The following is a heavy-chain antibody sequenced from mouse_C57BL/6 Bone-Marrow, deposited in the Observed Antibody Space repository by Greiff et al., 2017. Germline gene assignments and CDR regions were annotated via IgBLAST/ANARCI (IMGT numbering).Heavy chain of an antibody. V-gene: IGHV5-9*01. CDR2: ISGGGGNT. CDR1: GFTFSSYT. J-gene: IGHJ4*01. CDR3: ARILSPYDYARDY. D-gene: IGHD3-3*01. Sequence: EVQLVESGGGFVKPGGSLQLSCAASGFTFSSYTMSWVRQTPEKRLEWVATISGGGGNTYYPDSVKGRFTITRDNAKNTLYLQLSSLRSEDTALYYCARILSPYDYARDYWGQGTSVTVSS.